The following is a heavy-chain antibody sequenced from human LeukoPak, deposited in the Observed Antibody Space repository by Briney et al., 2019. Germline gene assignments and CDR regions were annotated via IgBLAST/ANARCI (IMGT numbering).Heavy chain of an antibody. V-gene: IGHV3-23*01. CDR1: GFTFSSYA. Sequence: GGSLRLSCAASGFTFSSYAMSWVRQAPGKGLEWVSAISGSGGSTYYADSVKGRFTISRDNSKNTLYLQMNSLRAEDTAVYYCARGNYGLGAFDIWGQGTMVTVSS. CDR2: ISGSGGST. CDR3: ARGNYGLGAFDI. J-gene: IGHJ3*02. D-gene: IGHD3-10*01.